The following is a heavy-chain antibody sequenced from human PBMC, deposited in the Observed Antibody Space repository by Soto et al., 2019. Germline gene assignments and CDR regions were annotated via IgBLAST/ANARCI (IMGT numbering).Heavy chain of an antibody. J-gene: IGHJ4*02. D-gene: IGHD6-13*01. V-gene: IGHV4-39*01. CDR2: IYYSGST. Sequence: QLQLQESGPGLVKPSETLSLTCTVSGGSISSSSYYWGWIRQPPGKGLEWIGSIYYSGSTYYNPSLRSRVTISVDTSKNQFSLKLSSVTAADTAVYYCARRRVVPAAGTWYFDYWGQGTLVTVSS. CDR3: ARRRVVPAAGTWYFDY. CDR1: GGSISSSSYY.